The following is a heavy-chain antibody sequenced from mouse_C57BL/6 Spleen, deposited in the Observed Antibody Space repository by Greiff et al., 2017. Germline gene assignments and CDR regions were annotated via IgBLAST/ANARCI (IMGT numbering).Heavy chain of an antibody. CDR3: ARGSGYDYFDG. Sequence: QVQLQQPGAELVKPGASVKLSCKASGYTFTSYWMHWVKQRPGQGLEWIGMIHPNSGSTNYNEKFKSKATLTVDTSSSTDYMQLSSLTSEDSAVYYCARGSGYDYFDGWGQGTTLTVSS. D-gene: IGHD3-1*01. J-gene: IGHJ2*01. CDR1: GYTFTSYW. CDR2: IHPNSGST. V-gene: IGHV1-64*01.